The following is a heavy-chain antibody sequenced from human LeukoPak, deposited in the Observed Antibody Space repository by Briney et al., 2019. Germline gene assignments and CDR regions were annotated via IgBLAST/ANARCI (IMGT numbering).Heavy chain of an antibody. J-gene: IGHJ3*02. V-gene: IGHV1-69*06. CDR2: IIPIFGTA. D-gene: IGHD6-19*01. CDR3: ARQEEYGSDWYTAFDI. CDR1: GGTFSSYA. Sequence: SVKVSCKASGGTFSSYAISWVRQAPGQGLEWMGGIIPIFGTANYAQKFQGRVTITADKSTSTAYMELSSLRSEDTAVYYCARQEEYGSDWYTAFDIWGQGTMVTVSS.